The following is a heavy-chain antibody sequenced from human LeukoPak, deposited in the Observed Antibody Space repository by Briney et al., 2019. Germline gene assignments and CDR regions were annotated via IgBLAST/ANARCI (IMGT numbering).Heavy chain of an antibody. J-gene: IGHJ4*02. CDR1: GFTVSSNY. Sequence: GGSLRLSCAASGFTVSSNYMSWVRQAPGKGLEWVSVIYSGGTTYYADSVKGRFTISRDNSKNTLYLQMNSLRAEDTAVYYCAIRSRRGYSGYGLFDYWGQGTLVTVSS. D-gene: IGHD5-12*01. CDR3: AIRSRRGYSGYGLFDY. V-gene: IGHV3-53*01. CDR2: IYSGGTT.